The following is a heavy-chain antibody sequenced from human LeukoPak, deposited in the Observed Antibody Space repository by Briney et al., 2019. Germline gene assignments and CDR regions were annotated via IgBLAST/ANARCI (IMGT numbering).Heavy chain of an antibody. V-gene: IGHV1-18*01. D-gene: IGHD6-13*01. Sequence: ASVKVSCKASGYTFTSYGISWVRQAPGQGLEWMGWISAYNGNTNYAQKLQGRVTMTTDTSTSTACMELRSLRSDDTAVYYCARAVYSSSWLTYYYYYYMDVWAKGPRSPSP. J-gene: IGHJ6*03. CDR1: GYTFTSYG. CDR3: ARAVYSSSWLTYYYYYYMDV. CDR2: ISAYNGNT.